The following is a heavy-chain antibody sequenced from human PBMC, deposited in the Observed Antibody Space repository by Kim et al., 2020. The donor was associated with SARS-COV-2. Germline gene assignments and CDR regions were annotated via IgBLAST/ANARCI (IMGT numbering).Heavy chain of an antibody. CDR2: K. D-gene: IGHD4-17*01. CDR3: AHTIYGDYVFDF. V-gene: IGHV2-5*01. J-gene: IGHJ4*02. Sequence: KTHTHSLRSRITIPKDTSKNQVVLTLSNMDPVDTATYYCAHTIYGDYVFDFWGQGTLVTVSS.